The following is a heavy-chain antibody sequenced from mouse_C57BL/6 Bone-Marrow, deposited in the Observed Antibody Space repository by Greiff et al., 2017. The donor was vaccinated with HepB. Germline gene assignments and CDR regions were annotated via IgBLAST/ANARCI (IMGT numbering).Heavy chain of an antibody. V-gene: IGHV1-81*01. J-gene: IGHJ3*01. CDR1: GYTFTSYG. CDR3: ARDRFITTVVAPFAY. Sequence: QVQLQQSGAELARPGASVKLSCKASGYTFTSYGISWVKQRTGQGLEWIGEIYPRSGNTYYNEKFKGKATLTADNSSSTAYMELRSLASEDSAVYFCARDRFITTVVAPFAYWGQGTLVTVSA. D-gene: IGHD1-1*01. CDR2: IYPRSGNT.